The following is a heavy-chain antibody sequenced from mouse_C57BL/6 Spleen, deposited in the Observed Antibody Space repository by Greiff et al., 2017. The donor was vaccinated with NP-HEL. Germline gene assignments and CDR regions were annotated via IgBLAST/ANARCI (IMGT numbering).Heavy chain of an antibody. D-gene: IGHD4-1*02. CDR1: GFSLTSSG. CDR3: ARNQLGRGYAMDY. V-gene: IGHV2-2*01. CDR2: IWSGGST. Sequence: QVQLKESGPGLVQPSQSLSITCTVSGFSLTSSGVHWVRQSPGKGLEWLGVIWSGGSTDYNAAFISRLSISKDNSKSQVFFKMNSLQADDTAIYYCARNQLGRGYAMDYWGQGTSVTVSS. J-gene: IGHJ4*01.